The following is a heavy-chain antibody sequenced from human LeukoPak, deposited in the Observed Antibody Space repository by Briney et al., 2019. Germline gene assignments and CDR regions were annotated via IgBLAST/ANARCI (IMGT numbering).Heavy chain of an antibody. Sequence: GSLRLSCAASGFTFSDYYWSWIRQPPGKGLEWIGEINHSGSTNYNPSLKSRVTISVDTSNNQFSLKLSSVTAADTAVYYCARESSEDYGDYYYYYYMDVWAKGPRSPSP. CDR3: ARESSEDYGDYYYYYYMDV. CDR2: INHSGST. V-gene: IGHV4-34*01. D-gene: IGHD4-17*01. CDR1: GFTFSDYY. J-gene: IGHJ6*03.